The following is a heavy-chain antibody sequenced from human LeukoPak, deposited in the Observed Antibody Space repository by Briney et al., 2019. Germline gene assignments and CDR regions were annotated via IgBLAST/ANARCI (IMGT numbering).Heavy chain of an antibody. V-gene: IGHV1-18*01. J-gene: IGHJ4*02. D-gene: IGHD2-15*01. CDR1: GYTFTSYG. CDR3: ASCSGGSCYSSVDY. CDR2: ISAYNGNT. Sequence: EASVKVSCKASGYTFTSYGISWVRQAPGQGLEWMGWISAYNGNTNYAQKLQGRVTMTTDTSTSTAYMELRSLRSDDTAVYYCASCSGGSCYSSVDYWGQGTLVTVSS.